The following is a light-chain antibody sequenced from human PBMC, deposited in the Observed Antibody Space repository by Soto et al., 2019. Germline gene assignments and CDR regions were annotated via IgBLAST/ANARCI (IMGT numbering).Light chain of an antibody. V-gene: IGKV1-27*01. Sequence: DIQMTQSPSSLSASVGDRVTITCRASQGISNFLAWYQQKPGKVPKLLISAASTLQSGVPARFSGSGSGQDFTLTITSLQPEDVATYYCQKYSSVITFGQGTRLEI. CDR2: AAS. CDR1: QGISNF. J-gene: IGKJ5*01. CDR3: QKYSSVIT.